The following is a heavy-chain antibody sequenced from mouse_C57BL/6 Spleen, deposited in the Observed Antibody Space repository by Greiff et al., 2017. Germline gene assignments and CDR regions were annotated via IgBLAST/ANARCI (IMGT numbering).Heavy chain of an antibody. V-gene: IGHV3-6*01. CDR2: ISYDGSN. CDR1: GYSITSGYY. Sequence: EVQRVESGPGLVKPSQSLSLTCSVTGYSITSGYYWNWIRQFPGNKLEWMGYISYDGSNNYNPSLKNRISITRDTSKNQFFLKLNSVTTEDTATYYCAIYYGSSYDAMDYWGQGTSVTVSS. CDR3: AIYYGSSYDAMDY. D-gene: IGHD1-1*01. J-gene: IGHJ4*01.